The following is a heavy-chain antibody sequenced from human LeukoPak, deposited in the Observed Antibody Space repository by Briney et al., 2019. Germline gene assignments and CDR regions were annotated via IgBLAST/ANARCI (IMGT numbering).Heavy chain of an antibody. CDR1: GFTFDDYT. V-gene: IGHV3-43*01. CDR3: AKGNTNIYDGVNV. CDR2: ISWDGGST. J-gene: IGHJ6*04. Sequence: GGSLRLSCAASGFTFDDYTMHWVRQAPGKGLEWVSLISWDGGSTYYADSVKGRFTISRDNSKNSLYLQMNSLRTEDTALYYCAKGNTNIYDGVNVWGKGTTVTVSS. D-gene: IGHD3-3*01.